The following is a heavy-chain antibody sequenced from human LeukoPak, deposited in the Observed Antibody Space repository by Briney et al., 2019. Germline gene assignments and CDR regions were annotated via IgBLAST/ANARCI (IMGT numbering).Heavy chain of an antibody. V-gene: IGHV3-23*01. J-gene: IGHJ4*01. D-gene: IGHD6-19*01. CDR3: AKGIYSSGWSYFDY. CDR2: LSGSGITT. Sequence: PGGSLRLSCAASGFTFSNSAMSWVRQAPGKGLEWVSTLSGSGITTYYADSVKGGVTISRDNSKNTLYLQMNSLRAEDTAVYYCAKGIYSSGWSYFDYWGHGTLVTVSS. CDR1: GFTFSNSA.